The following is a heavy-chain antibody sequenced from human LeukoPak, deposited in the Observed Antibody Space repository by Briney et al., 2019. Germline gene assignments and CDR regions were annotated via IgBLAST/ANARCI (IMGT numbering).Heavy chain of an antibody. CDR1: GYTFTGHY. CDR2: IDPNSGVT. J-gene: IGHJ4*02. CDR3: ARDVRVRDSSGSGGY. V-gene: IGHV1-2*02. Sequence: APVKVSCKASGYTFTGHYMHWVRQAPGQGLEWMGWIDPNSGVTNYAQKLQGRVTMTTDTSTSTAYMELRSLRSDDTAVYYCARDVRVRDSSGSGGYWGQGTLVTVSS. D-gene: IGHD3-22*01.